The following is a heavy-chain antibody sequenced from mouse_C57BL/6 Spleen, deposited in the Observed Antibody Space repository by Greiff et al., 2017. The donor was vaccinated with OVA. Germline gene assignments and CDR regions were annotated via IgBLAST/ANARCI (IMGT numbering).Heavy chain of an antibody. D-gene: IGHD2-5*01. CDR2: ISDGGSYT. Sequence: EVHLVESGGGLVKPGGSLKLSCAASGFTFSSYAMSWVRQTPEKRLEWVATISDGGSYTYYPDNVKGRFTIARDNAKNNLYLQMSHLKSEDTAMYYCARPTIVTAWFAYWGQGTLVTVSA. J-gene: IGHJ3*01. V-gene: IGHV5-4*01. CDR3: ARPTIVTAWFAY. CDR1: GFTFSSYA.